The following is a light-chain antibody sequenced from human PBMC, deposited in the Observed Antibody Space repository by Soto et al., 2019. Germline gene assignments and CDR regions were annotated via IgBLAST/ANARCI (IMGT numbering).Light chain of an antibody. V-gene: IGKV1-27*01. CDR3: QKYNWPPFT. CDR2: AAS. J-gene: IGKJ3*01. Sequence: DIQMTQSPSSLGASVGDRVTISCRGSQGIANYLAWYQQKPGEVPKLLIFAASTLHSGVSSRFTGSGSGTDFTLTISSLQPEDVATYYCQKYNWPPFTFGPGTKVEIK. CDR1: QGIANY.